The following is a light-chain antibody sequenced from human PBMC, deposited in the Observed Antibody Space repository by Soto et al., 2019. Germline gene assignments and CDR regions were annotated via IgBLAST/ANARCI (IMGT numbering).Light chain of an antibody. CDR2: DVS. J-gene: IGLJ1*01. CDR1: SSDVGGYNY. Sequence: QSALTQPASVSGSPGQSITISCTGTSSDVGGYNYVSWYQQYPGKAPKLMIYDVSNRPSGVSNRFSGSKSGNTASLTISGLQAEDEADYHCSSYTSSSTYVFGTGTKVTVL. CDR3: SSYTSSSTYV. V-gene: IGLV2-14*01.